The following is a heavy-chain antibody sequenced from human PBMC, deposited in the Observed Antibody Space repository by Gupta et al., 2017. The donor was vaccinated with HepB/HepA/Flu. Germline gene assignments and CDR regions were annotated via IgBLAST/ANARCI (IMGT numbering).Heavy chain of an antibody. D-gene: IGHD3-16*01. V-gene: IGHV1-8*02. J-gene: IGHJ2*01. CDR2: MNPKSGNT. CDR3: ARAHAWPRLYIDF. CDR1: GYHFTDYD. Sequence: QVQLLQSGAEVKKPGASVKVSCKPSGYHFTDYDITWVRQAPGQGLEWRGWMNPKSGNTGYARKFQGRVTMTRDTSIDAAYMELSTLNFDGTALYCCARAHAWPRLYIDFWGRGTVVTVSS.